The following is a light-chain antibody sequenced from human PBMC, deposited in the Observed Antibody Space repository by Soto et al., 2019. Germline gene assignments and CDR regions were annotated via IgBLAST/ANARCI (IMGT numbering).Light chain of an antibody. CDR2: GSS. CDR3: QQYDISPRT. CDR1: QSLNSFY. V-gene: IGKV3-20*01. J-gene: IGKJ1*01. Sequence: ENVLSQSPGSLSLSTGERATLSCRASQSLNSFYLAWYQQKPGQAPRLLIYGSSNRATGIPDRFSGSGSGTDFTLTISRLDPEDFAVYYCQQYDISPRTFGQGTKVDIK.